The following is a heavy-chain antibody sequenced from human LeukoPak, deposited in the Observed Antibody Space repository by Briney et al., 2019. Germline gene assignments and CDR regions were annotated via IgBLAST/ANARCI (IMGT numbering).Heavy chain of an antibody. CDR3: ARGGGGYYYYGMDV. CDR1: GGTFSSYA. J-gene: IGHJ6*04. CDR2: IIPIFGTA. V-gene: IGHV1-69*13. D-gene: IGHD3-10*01. Sequence: GASVKVSCKASGGTFSSYAISWVRQAPGQGLEWMGGIIPIFGTANYAQKFQGRVTITADESTSTAYMELSSLRSEGTAVYYCARGGGGYYYYGMDVWGKGTTVTVSS.